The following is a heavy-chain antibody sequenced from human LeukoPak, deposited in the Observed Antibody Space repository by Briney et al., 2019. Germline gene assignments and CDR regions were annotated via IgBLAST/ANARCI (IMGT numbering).Heavy chain of an antibody. D-gene: IGHD5-18*01. CDR3: ARDRSLRELWLRNWFDP. CDR1: GGIFSSYA. CDR2: IIPIFGTA. V-gene: IGHV1-69*01. J-gene: IGHJ5*02. Sequence: SVKVSCKASGGIFSSYAISWVRQAPGQGLEWMGGIIPIFGTANYAQKFQGRVTITADESTSTAYMELSSLRSEDTAVYYCARDRSLRELWLRNWFDPWGQGTLVTVSS.